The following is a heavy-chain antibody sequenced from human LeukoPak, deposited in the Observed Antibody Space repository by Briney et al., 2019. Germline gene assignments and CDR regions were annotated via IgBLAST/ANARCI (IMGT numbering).Heavy chain of an antibody. Sequence: GGSLRLSCATSGFSFTDYPMNWVRQAPGKGLEWISNIRTTAEGAKYAYYADSVKGRVTISKDDGKNTLYLHMNSLRDDDTAVYYCATDQRYAFDYWGQGILVTVSS. CDR3: ATDQRYAFDY. J-gene: IGHJ4*02. CDR1: GFSFTDYP. D-gene: IGHD3-9*01. V-gene: IGHV3-48*02. CDR2: IRTTAEGAKYA.